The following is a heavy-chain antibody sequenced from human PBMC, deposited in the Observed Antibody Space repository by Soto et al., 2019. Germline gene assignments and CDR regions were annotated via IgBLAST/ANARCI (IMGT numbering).Heavy chain of an antibody. CDR3: AKDRVESGLGEIDY. D-gene: IGHD3-16*01. CDR2: ISYDGSNK. J-gene: IGHJ4*02. CDR1: GFSFSNNG. V-gene: IGHV3-30*18. Sequence: VQLVESGGGLVQPGGSLRLSCAASGFSFSNNGMHWVRQAPGKGLEWVAIISYDGSNKYYADSVKGRFTISRDNSKNMLYLQMNSLRVEDTAVYYCAKDRVESGLGEIDYWGQGTLVTVSS.